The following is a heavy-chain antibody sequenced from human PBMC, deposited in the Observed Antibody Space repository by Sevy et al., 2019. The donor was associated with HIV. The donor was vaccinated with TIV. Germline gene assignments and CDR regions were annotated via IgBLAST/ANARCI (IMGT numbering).Heavy chain of an antibody. CDR2: IGSDGIKT. D-gene: IGHD3-10*01. J-gene: IGHJ6*02. CDR3: AKAFYGSGTRYWDPTRFFGMDV. V-gene: IGHV3-30*02. Sequence: GGSLRLSCATSGFTFNTYGMHWVRQAPGKGLEWVSFIGSDGIKTYYINSVKGRFTISRDISKKTLYLQMNNLQIEDTAVYYCAKAFYGSGTRYWDPTRFFGMDVWGQGTTVTVSS. CDR1: GFTFNTYG.